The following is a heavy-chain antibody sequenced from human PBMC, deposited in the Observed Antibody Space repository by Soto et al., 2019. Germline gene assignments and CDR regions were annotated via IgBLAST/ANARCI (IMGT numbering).Heavy chain of an antibody. Sequence: GWSLRLSCAASGFTFSSYAMTWVRQAPGKGPEWVSGIAYSGDPTFYADSVRGRFTISRDNSRNTLYLQMNSLRAEDTAIYYCAKRVAASGSGWDYWGQGTLVTVSS. CDR2: IAYSGDPT. J-gene: IGHJ4*02. CDR1: GFTFSSYA. V-gene: IGHV3-23*01. CDR3: AKRVAASGSGWDY. D-gene: IGHD6-13*01.